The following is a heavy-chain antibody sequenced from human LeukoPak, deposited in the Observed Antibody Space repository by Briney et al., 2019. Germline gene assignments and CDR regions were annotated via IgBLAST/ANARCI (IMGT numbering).Heavy chain of an antibody. J-gene: IGHJ4*02. CDR3: ITDRWGVTVAFDY. CDR2: FDPEDGET. V-gene: IGHV1-24*01. D-gene: IGHD2-21*02. CDR1: GYTLTELS. Sequence: ASVKVSCKVSGYTLTELSMHWVRQAPGKGLEWMGGFDPEDGETIYAQKFRDRVTMTEDTSTDTAYMELSSLKSEDTAVYYCITDRWGVTVAFDYWGQGTLVTVSS.